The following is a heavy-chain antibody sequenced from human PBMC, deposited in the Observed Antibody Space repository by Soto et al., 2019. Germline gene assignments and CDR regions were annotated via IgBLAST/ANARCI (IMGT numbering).Heavy chain of an antibody. Sequence: SETLSLTCTVSGDSISSGDYYWSWIRQPPGKGLEWIGCIYYSGNTYYNQSLKSRVTISVDTSKNQFSLKLSSVTAADTAVYYCARGSYYDSSGYYGPWGQGTLVTVSS. CDR2: IYYSGNT. CDR3: ARGSYYDSSGYYGP. D-gene: IGHD3-22*01. V-gene: IGHV4-30-4*01. CDR1: GDSISSGDYY. J-gene: IGHJ5*02.